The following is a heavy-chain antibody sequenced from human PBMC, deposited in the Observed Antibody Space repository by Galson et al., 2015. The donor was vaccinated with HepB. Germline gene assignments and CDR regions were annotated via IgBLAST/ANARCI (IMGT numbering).Heavy chain of an antibody. J-gene: IGHJ3*02. CDR1: GFTFSNYG. V-gene: IGHV3-23*01. D-gene: IGHD3-10*01. Sequence: SLRLSCAASGFTFSNYGMTWVRQAPGKGLEWVSAITSSGGDTYYADSVKGRFTISRVNSKSTLYLQMNSLRDEDTAIYYCAKDYLVDYYGSGTLWAFHTWGQGTVVTVSP. CDR2: ITSSGGDT. CDR3: AKDYLVDYYGSGTLWAFHT.